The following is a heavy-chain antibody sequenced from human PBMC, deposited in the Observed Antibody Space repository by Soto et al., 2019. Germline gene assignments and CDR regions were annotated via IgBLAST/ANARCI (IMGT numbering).Heavy chain of an antibody. CDR1: GYTLTELS. CDR3: ATSRIAART. V-gene: IGHV1-8*01. J-gene: IGHJ4*02. CDR2: MNPNSGNT. Sequence: ASVKVSCKVSGYTLTELSMHWVRQAPGQGLEWMGWMNPNSGNTGYAQKFQGRATMTRNTSISTAYMELSSLRSEDTAVYYCATSRIAARTWGQGTLVTVSS. D-gene: IGHD6-6*01.